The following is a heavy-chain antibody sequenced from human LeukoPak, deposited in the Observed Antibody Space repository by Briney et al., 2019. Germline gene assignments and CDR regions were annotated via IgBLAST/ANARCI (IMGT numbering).Heavy chain of an antibody. CDR1: GFTFTSHW. J-gene: IGHJ4*02. D-gene: IGHD1-26*01. Sequence: GGSLRLSCAASGFTFTSHWMAWVRQAPGKGLEWVANIHQDGSQKYYVDSVKGRFTISRDNAKNSLYLQMNSPRAEDTAVYYCARYGGSYFDYWGQGTLVTVSS. CDR3: ARYGGSYFDY. CDR2: IHQDGSQK. V-gene: IGHV3-7*03.